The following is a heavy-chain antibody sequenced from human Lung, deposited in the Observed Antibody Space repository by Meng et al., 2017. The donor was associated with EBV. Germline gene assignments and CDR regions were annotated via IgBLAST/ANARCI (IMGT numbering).Heavy chain of an antibody. J-gene: IGHJ4*02. CDR3: ARDKIAVAGITGDY. D-gene: IGHD6-19*01. V-gene: IGHV7-4-1*02. Sequence: VQLVLSGSELKQLEASVNVSVKASGYTFTSYAMNWVRQPPGQGLEWMGWINTNPGNPTYAQGFTGRFAISLDTSVSTAYLQIRSPKAADTAVYYCARDKIAVAGITGDYWGQGTLVTVSS. CDR2: INTNPGNP. CDR1: GYTFTSYA.